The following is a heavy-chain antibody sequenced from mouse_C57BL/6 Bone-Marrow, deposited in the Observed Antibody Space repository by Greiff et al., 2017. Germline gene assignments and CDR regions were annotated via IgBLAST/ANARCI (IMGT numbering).Heavy chain of an antibody. CDR3: ARHPLRAYY. CDR1: GFTFSSYG. Sequence: EVKLVESGGDLVKPGGSLKLSCAASGFTFSSYGMAWVRQTPDKRLEWVATISSGGSYTYYPDSVKGRITIYRDNAKNTLYLQMSSLKSEDTAMYYCARHPLRAYYWGQGTTLTVSA. V-gene: IGHV5-6*01. CDR2: ISSGGSYT. J-gene: IGHJ2*01. D-gene: IGHD3-1*01.